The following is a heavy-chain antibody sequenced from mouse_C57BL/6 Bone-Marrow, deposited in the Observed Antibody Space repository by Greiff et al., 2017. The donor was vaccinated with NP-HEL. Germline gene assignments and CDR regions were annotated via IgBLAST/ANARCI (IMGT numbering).Heavy chain of an antibody. V-gene: IGHV1-72*01. CDR1: GYTFTSYW. Sequence: QVQLQQPGAELVKPGASVKLSCKASGYTFTSYWVHWVKQRPGRGLEWIGRIDPISGGTKYNEKFKSKATLTVDKPSSTAYMQLSSLTSEDSAVYYCARRDFYWYFDVWGTGTTVTVSS. CDR3: ARRDFYWYFDV. D-gene: IGHD3-3*01. J-gene: IGHJ1*03. CDR2: IDPISGGT.